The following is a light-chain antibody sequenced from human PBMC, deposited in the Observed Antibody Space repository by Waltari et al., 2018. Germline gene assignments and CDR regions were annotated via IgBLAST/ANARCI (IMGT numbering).Light chain of an antibody. Sequence: EIVMTQSPATLSVSPGEEATLSCRASQGVDSNLAWYQQKPGQAPTLIIFGASGKATGVPGRFSGRGSGTEYTLTIGSLQSEDSAVYYCQQYSSWPLWTFGQGTKVEIK. V-gene: IGKV3-15*01. J-gene: IGKJ1*01. CDR1: QGVDSN. CDR2: GAS. CDR3: QQYSSWPLWT.